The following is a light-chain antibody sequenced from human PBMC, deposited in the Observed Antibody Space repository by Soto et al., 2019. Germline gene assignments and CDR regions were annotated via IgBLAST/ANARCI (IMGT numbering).Light chain of an antibody. CDR3: QQYGNSPWT. CDR2: GAY. Sequence: EIVMTQSPATVSVSPGERATLSCRASQNVNSNLAWYQQKPGQPPRLLIYGAYTRATGVPARFSGSGSGTEFTLTINSLQSEDFAVYYCQQYGNSPWTFGQGTKVDIK. J-gene: IGKJ1*01. CDR1: QNVNSN. V-gene: IGKV3-15*01.